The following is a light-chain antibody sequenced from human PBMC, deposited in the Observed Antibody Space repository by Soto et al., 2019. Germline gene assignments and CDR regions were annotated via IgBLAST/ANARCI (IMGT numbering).Light chain of an antibody. CDR2: DTS. CDR3: LLFYDGVAV. J-gene: IGLJ7*01. Sequence: QAVVTQEPSLTVSPGGTVTLTCGSSTGDVTNGRWPYWFQQRPAQVPRTLIHDTSNKHSWTPARFSGSLLGGKAALTLSGAQPEDEAAYYCLLFYDGVAVFGGGTQLTVL. CDR1: TGDVTNGRW. V-gene: IGLV7-46*01.